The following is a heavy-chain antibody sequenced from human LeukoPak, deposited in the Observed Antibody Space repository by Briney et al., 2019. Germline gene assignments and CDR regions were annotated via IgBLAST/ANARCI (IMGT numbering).Heavy chain of an antibody. J-gene: IGHJ4*02. V-gene: IGHV3-33*06. CDR1: GFTFSSYG. Sequence: GGSLRLSCAASGFTFSSYGMHWVRQAPGKGLEWVAVIWYDGSNKYYADSVKGRFTISRDNSKNTLYLQMNSLRAEDTAVYYCAKEYYDFWSGYQYYFDYWGQGTLVTVSS. CDR3: AKEYYDFWSGYQYYFDY. CDR2: IWYDGSNK. D-gene: IGHD3-3*01.